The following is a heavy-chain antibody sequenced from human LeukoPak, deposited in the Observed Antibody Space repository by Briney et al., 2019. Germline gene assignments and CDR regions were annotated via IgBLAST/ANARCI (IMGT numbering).Heavy chain of an antibody. Sequence: ASVKVSCTASGYTFTSYAMHWVRQAPGQRLEWMGWINAGNGNTKYSQKFQGRVTITRDTSASTAYMKLSSLRSEDTAVYYCARDDYGDVDWFDPWGQGTQVTVSS. CDR1: GYTFTSYA. V-gene: IGHV1-3*01. CDR2: INAGNGNT. J-gene: IGHJ5*02. D-gene: IGHD4-17*01. CDR3: ARDDYGDVDWFDP.